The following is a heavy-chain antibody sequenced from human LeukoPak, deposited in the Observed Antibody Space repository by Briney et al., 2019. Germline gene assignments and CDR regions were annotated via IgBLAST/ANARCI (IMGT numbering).Heavy chain of an antibody. D-gene: IGHD2-2*01. CDR1: GGSISSSSYY. J-gene: IGHJ1*01. Sequence: PSETLSLTCTVSGGSISSSSYYWGWIRQPPGKGLEWIGSIYYSGSTYYNPSLKSRVTISVDTSKNQFSLKLSSVTAADTAVYHCARHLGLSEIQHWGQGTLVTVSS. CDR3: ARHLGLSEIQH. V-gene: IGHV4-39*01. CDR2: IYYSGST.